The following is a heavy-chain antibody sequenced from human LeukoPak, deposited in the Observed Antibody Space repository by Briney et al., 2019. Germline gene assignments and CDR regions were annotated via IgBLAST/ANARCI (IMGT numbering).Heavy chain of an antibody. J-gene: IGHJ5*02. CDR2: IYSGGST. CDR1: GFTFSSYS. CDR3: ARVGSGSSWYRNWFDP. Sequence: GGSLRLSCAASGFTFSSYSMNWVRQAPGKGLEWVSVIYSGGSTYYADSVKGRFTISRDNSKNTLYLQMNSLRAEDTAVYYCARVGSGSSWYRNWFDPWGQGTLVTVSS. V-gene: IGHV3-53*01. D-gene: IGHD6-13*01.